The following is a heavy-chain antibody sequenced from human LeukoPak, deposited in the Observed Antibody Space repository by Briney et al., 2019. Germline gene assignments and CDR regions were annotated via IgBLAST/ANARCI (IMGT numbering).Heavy chain of an antibody. J-gene: IGHJ4*02. Sequence: PSETLSLTYTVSGGSISSHYWSWIRQPPGKGLEWIGYIYYSGSTNYNPSLKSRVTISVDTSKNQFSLKLSSVTAADTAVYYCARESPRGSDYWGQGTLVTVSS. CDR3: ARESPRGSDY. V-gene: IGHV4-59*11. CDR1: GGSISSHY. CDR2: IYYSGST. D-gene: IGHD1-14*01.